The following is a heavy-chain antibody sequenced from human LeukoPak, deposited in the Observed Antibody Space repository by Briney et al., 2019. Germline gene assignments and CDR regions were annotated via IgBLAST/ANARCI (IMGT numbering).Heavy chain of an antibody. CDR3: ARGGKETDALDY. J-gene: IGHJ4*02. CDR1: GGSFSGYY. Sequence: PSETLSLTCAVYGGSFSGYYWSWIRQPPGKGLEWIGEINHSGSANYNPSLKSRVTISVDTSKNQFSLKLSSVTAADTAVYYCARGGKETDALDYWGQGTLVTVSS. CDR2: INHSGSA. D-gene: IGHD2-21*02. V-gene: IGHV4-34*01.